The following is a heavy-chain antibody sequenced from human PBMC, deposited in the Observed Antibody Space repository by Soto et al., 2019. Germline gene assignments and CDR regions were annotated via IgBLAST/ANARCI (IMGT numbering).Heavy chain of an antibody. V-gene: IGHV3-30*18. Sequence: VQLVESGGGVVQPGRSLRLSCAASGFTFSSYGMHWVRQAPGKGLEWVAVISYDGSNKYYADSVKGRFTISRDNSKNTLYLQMNSLRAEDTAVYYCAKDGRRILSLDYWGQGTLVTVSS. J-gene: IGHJ4*02. CDR3: AKDGRRILSLDY. CDR1: GFTFSSYG. D-gene: IGHD2-15*01. CDR2: ISYDGSNK.